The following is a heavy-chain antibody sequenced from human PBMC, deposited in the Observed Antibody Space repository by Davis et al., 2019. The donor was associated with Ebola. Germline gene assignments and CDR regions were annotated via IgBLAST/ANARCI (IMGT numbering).Heavy chain of an antibody. D-gene: IGHD5-18*01. CDR2: ISYDGSNK. CDR3: AKGEYSYGPFDY. CDR1: GFTFSSYA. Sequence: GESLKISCAASGFTFSSYAMHWVRQAPGKGLEWVAVISYDGSNKYYADSVKGRFTISRDNSKNTLYLQMNSLRAEDTAVYYCAKGEYSYGPFDYWGQGTLVTVSS. J-gene: IGHJ4*02. V-gene: IGHV3-30-3*01.